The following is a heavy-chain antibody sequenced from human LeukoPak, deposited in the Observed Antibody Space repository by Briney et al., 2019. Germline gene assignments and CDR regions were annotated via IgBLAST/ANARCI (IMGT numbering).Heavy chain of an antibody. J-gene: IGHJ4*02. D-gene: IGHD5-18*01. CDR1: GYSISSGFY. CDR2: IHRGGST. Sequence: PSETLSLTCTVSGYSISSGFYWGWIRQPPGKGLEWIGTIHRGGSTGYNPSLKSRVTISADTSKNQFSLNLSSVTVADTAIYYCARVYIYGRSYFDYWGQGTLVTVSS. CDR3: ARVYIYGRSYFDY. V-gene: IGHV4-38-2*02.